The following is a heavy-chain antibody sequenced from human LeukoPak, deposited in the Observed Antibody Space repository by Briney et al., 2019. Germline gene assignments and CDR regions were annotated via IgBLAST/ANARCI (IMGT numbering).Heavy chain of an antibody. CDR2: ISGSGGST. D-gene: IGHD5-18*01. Sequence: GGSLRLSCAASGFTFSSYAMSWVRQAPGKGLEWVSGISGSGGSTYYADSVRGRLTISRDNSKNTLYLQMNSLRAEDTAVYYCARGLYSYGYAFDYWGQGTLVTVSS. J-gene: IGHJ4*02. CDR3: ARGLYSYGYAFDY. V-gene: IGHV3-23*01. CDR1: GFTFSSYA.